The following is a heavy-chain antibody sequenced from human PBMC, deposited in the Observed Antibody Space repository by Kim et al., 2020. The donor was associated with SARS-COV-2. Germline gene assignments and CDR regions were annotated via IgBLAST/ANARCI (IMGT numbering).Heavy chain of an antibody. CDR1: GYSIASGYY. Sequence: SETLSLTCSVSGYSIASGYYWGWVRQPPGKGLESIGRIFRRVNTDYNPSLKSRLTISLDSSRNQFSLHLTSMTATDTAIYYCANWRGSHWAYWGPGTLVTVST. CDR3: ANWRGSHWAY. D-gene: IGHD7-27*01. CDR2: IFRRVNT. V-gene: IGHV4-38-2*01. J-gene: IGHJ4*02.